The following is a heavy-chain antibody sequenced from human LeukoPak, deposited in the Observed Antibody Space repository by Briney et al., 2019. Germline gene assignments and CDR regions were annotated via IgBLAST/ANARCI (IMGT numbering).Heavy chain of an antibody. Sequence: GGSLRLSCAASGFTFSSYAMSWVRQAPGKGLEWVAVISYYGINKYYADSVKGRFTISRDNSMNTLYLQMNSLRPEDTAIYYCVKDTSRTAAGTTWGSLDYWGQGTLVTVS. CDR3: VKDTSRTAAGTTWGSLDY. D-gene: IGHD6-13*01. J-gene: IGHJ4*02. CDR2: ISYYGINK. V-gene: IGHV3-30*04. CDR1: GFTFSSYA.